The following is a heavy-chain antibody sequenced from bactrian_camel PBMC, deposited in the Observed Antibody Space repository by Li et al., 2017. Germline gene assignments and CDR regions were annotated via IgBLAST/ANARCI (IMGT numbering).Heavy chain of an antibody. D-gene: IGHD4*01. CDR1: GFTFSNFD. J-gene: IGHJ4*01. CDR2: VDSSGTTT. CDR3: AAARDRYRCTDYNRYGVGAYNY. V-gene: IGHV3-2*01. Sequence: QVQLVESGGGLVQPGGSLRLACAVSGFTFSNFDMSWVRQAPGKGLEWVSSVDSSGTTTYYRDSVKGRFTSSKDNAKNTLYLQMNSLKPEDTAMYYCAAARDRYRCTDYNRYGVGAYNYWGQGTQVTVS.